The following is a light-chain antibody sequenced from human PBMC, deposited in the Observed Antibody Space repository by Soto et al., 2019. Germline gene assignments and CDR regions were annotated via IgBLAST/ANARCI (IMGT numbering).Light chain of an antibody. CDR1: SSDVGGYNY. CDR3: SSYTSSCTPFV. V-gene: IGLV2-14*03. CDR2: DVS. Sequence: QSALTQPASVSGSPGQSITISCTGTSSDVGGYNYVSWYQQHPGKVPKLMIYDVSNRPSGVSNRFSGSKSGNTASLTISGLQAEDEADYYCSSYTSSCTPFVFGTGTKLTVL. J-gene: IGLJ1*01.